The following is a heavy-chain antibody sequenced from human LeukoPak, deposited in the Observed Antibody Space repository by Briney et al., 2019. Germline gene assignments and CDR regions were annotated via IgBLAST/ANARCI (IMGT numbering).Heavy chain of an antibody. CDR3: ARDRARYYDSSGYYPS. Sequence: PGGSLRLSCAASGFTFSSYSMNWVRQAPGKGLEWVSSISSSSGYIYYADSVKGRFTISRDNAKNSLYLQMNSLRAEDTAVYYCARDRARYYDSSGYYPSWGQGTLVTVSS. J-gene: IGHJ5*02. CDR1: GFTFSSYS. D-gene: IGHD3-22*01. CDR2: ISSSSGYI. V-gene: IGHV3-21*01.